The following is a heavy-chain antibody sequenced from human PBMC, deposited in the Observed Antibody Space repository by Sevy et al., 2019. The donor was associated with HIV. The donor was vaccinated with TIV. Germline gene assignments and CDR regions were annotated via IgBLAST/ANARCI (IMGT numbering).Heavy chain of an antibody. J-gene: IGHJ6*02. CDR3: AKDRGGGDGDMGEGYYYYGMDV. D-gene: IGHD3-10*01. V-gene: IGHV3-9*03. CDR1: GFTFDDYA. Sequence: GGSLRLSCAASGFTFDDYAMHWVRQAPGKGLEWVSGISWNSGSIGYADSVKGRFTISRDNAKNSLYLQMNSLRAEDMALYYCAKDRGGGDGDMGEGYYYYGMDVWGQGTTVTVSS. CDR2: ISWNSGSI.